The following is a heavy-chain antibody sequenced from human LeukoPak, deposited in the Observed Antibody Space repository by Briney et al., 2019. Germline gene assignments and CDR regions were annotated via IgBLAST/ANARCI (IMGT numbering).Heavy chain of an antibody. V-gene: IGHV3-23*01. CDR2: ISGRSVST. CDR1: GFTFSSYA. D-gene: IGHD6-13*01. J-gene: IGHJ4*02. CDR3: AKSPSIAAAGSLFDY. Sequence: PGGSLRLSCAASGFTFSSYAMTWVRQAPGKGLEWVSGISGRSVSTFYADSVEGRFTISRDNSKNTLFLQMNSLRAEDTAVYYCAKSPSIAAAGSLFDYWGQGTLVTVSS.